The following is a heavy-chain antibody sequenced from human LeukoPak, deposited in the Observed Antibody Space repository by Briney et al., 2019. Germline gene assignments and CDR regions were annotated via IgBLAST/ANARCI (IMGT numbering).Heavy chain of an antibody. J-gene: IGHJ4*02. Sequence: SETLSLTCTVSGGSISSGDYYWSWIRQPPGKGLEGIGYIYYSGSTYYNPSLKSRVTLSVDTYKNQFSLKLSSVTAADTAVYYCARGKGGSYPYYFDYWGQGTLVSVSS. V-gene: IGHV4-30-4*08. D-gene: IGHD1-26*01. CDR3: ARGKGGSYPYYFDY. CDR1: GGSISSGDYY. CDR2: IYYSGST.